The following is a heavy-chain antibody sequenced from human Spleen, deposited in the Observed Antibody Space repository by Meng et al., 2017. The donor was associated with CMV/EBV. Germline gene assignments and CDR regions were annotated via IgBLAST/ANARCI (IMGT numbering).Heavy chain of an antibody. CDR2: ISGSGGST. Sequence: GGSLRLSCAASGFTFSIYAMSWVRQAPGKGLEWVSGISGSGGSTYYADSVKGRFTISRDNSKNTLYLQMNSLRAEDTAVYYCARADTAMVFGTFDYWGQGTLVTVSS. V-gene: IGHV3-23*01. CDR3: ARADTAMVFGTFDY. CDR1: GFTFSIYA. D-gene: IGHD5-18*01. J-gene: IGHJ4*02.